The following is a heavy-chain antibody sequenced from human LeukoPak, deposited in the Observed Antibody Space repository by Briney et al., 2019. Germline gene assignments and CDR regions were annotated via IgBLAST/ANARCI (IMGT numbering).Heavy chain of an antibody. CDR1: GGSISGSSFW. CDR2: IYYSGTT. Sequence: SETLSLTCTVSGGSISGSSFWWAWIRRPPGKGLEWIGNIYYSGTTNYNPSLESRVAISVDTSKNQFSLKLSSVTAADTAVYYCARGSFYWLLGWGQGTLVTVSS. J-gene: IGHJ4*02. CDR3: ARGSFYWLLG. D-gene: IGHD3-9*01. V-gene: IGHV4-39*07.